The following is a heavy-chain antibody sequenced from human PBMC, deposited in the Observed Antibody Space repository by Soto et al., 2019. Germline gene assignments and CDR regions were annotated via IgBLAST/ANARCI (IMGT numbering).Heavy chain of an antibody. CDR3: AREPPGTGSFDF. Sequence: SSVKDSCKASRYTFTYYLIHWVRQGPGQGLEWMGIINPNNGDTSYAQQFQGRVALTRDTSTNTLYMELSGLISEDTAVYSCAREPPGTGSFDFWGQGALVTVSS. CDR1: RYTFTYYL. J-gene: IGHJ4*02. D-gene: IGHD1-26*01. CDR2: INPNNGDT. V-gene: IGHV1-46*01.